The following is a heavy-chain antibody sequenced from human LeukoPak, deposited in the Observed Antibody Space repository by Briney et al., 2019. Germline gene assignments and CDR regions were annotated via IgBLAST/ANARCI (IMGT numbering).Heavy chain of an antibody. J-gene: IGHJ4*02. CDR2: ISYDGSNK. CDR1: GFTFSSYA. CDR3: AREKPGFDY. V-gene: IGHV3-30-3*01. Sequence: GGSLRLSCAASGFTFSSYAMHWVRQAPGKGLEWVAVISYDGSNKYYADSVKGRFTISRDNSKNTLYLQMNSLRAEDTAVYYCAREKPGFDYWGQGTLVTVSS.